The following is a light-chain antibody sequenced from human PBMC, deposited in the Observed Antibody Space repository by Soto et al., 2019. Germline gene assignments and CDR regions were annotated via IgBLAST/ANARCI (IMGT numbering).Light chain of an antibody. V-gene: IGKV3-20*01. Sequence: EIVLTQSPGTLSLSPGERATLSCRASQSVTSNYLAWYQQKPGQAPRLLIYGISSRATGVPDRFGGSGSGTDFTLTISRLEPEDFAVYYCQQYTDWPLTFGQGTRWISN. CDR1: QSVTSNY. CDR3: QQYTDWPLT. CDR2: GIS. J-gene: IGKJ1*01.